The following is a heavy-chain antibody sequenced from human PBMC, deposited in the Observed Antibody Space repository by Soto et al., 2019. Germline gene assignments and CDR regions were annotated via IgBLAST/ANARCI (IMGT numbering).Heavy chain of an antibody. CDR1: GYTFTNYG. CDR3: AREGYCISTSCRHYDYYGMDV. D-gene: IGHD2-2*01. V-gene: IGHV1-18*01. CDR2: ISAYNGNT. J-gene: IGHJ6*02. Sequence: GASVKVSCKASGYTFTNYGISWVRQAPGQGLEWMGWISAYNGNTNYAQKFQGRVTMTTDTSTSTAYMELRSLRSDDTAVYYCAREGYCISTSCRHYDYYGMDVWGQGTTVTSP.